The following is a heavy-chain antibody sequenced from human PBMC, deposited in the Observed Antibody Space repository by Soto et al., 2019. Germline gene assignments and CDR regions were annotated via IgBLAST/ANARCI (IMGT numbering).Heavy chain of an antibody. D-gene: IGHD3-22*01. Sequence: GESLKISCKGSGYSFTSYWISWVRQMPGKGLEWMGRIDPSDSYTNYSPSFQGHVTISADKSISTAYLQWSSLKASDTAMYYCAMTYYYDSSGYYCLDYWGQGTLVTVS. CDR3: AMTYYYDSSGYYCLDY. CDR1: GYSFTSYW. CDR2: IDPSDSYT. V-gene: IGHV5-10-1*01. J-gene: IGHJ4*02.